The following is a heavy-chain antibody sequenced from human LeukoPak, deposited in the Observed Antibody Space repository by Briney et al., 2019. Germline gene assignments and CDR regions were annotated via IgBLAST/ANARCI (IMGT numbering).Heavy chain of an antibody. CDR1: GFTFSSYG. Sequence: GRSLRLSCAASGFTFSSYGMHWVRQAPGKGLEWVSSISSSSKYIYYADSMKGRFTISRDNAKNSLFLQMNSLRAEDTAVYYCARGQYGGYFPDYWGQGTLVTVSS. J-gene: IGHJ4*02. CDR2: ISSSSKYI. CDR3: ARGQYGGYFPDY. D-gene: IGHD5-12*01. V-gene: IGHV3-21*01.